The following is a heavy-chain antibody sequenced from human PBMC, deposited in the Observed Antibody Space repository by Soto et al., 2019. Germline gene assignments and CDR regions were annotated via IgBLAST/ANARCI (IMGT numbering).Heavy chain of an antibody. CDR2: INPSGGST. V-gene: IGHV1-46*01. J-gene: IGHJ4*02. D-gene: IGHD3-22*01. Sequence: ASVKVSCKASGYTFTSYYMHWVRQAPGQGLEWMGIINPSGGSTSYAQKFQGRVTMTRDTSTSTVYMELSSLRSEDTAVYYCARGRYYDSSGYYPFDYWGQGTLVTVSS. CDR3: ARGRYYDSSGYYPFDY. CDR1: GYTFTSYY.